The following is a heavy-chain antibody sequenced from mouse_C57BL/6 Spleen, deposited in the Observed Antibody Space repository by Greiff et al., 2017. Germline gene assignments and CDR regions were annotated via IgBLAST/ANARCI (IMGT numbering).Heavy chain of an antibody. D-gene: IGHD2-4*01. Sequence: EVHLVESGGGLVKPGGSLKLSCAASGFTFSDYGMHWVRHAPETGLEWVAYISSGSSPIYYADTVKGRFTISRDNAKNTLFLQMTRLRSEDTAMDYCAKVYDYDCSMDYGGQGTSGTVSS. J-gene: IGHJ4*01. CDR2: ISSGSSPI. CDR1: GFTFSDYG. CDR3: AKVYDYDCSMDY. V-gene: IGHV5-17*01.